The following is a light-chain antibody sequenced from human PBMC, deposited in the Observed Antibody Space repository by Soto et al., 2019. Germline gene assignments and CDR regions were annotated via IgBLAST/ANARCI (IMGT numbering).Light chain of an antibody. CDR3: QQSYSTPWT. V-gene: IGKV1-39*01. Sequence: DIQMTQSPSSLSASVGDRVTITCRASQSISSYLNWYQQKPGKAPKLLIYAASSLQSVVPSRFSGSGSGTDFPLTISSLQPEDFATYFCQQSYSTPWTFGQGTKVEIK. CDR2: AAS. CDR1: QSISSY. J-gene: IGKJ1*01.